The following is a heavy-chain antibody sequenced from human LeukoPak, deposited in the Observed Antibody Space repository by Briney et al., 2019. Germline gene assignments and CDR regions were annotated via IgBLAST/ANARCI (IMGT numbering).Heavy chain of an antibody. CDR1: GFTFSNSW. Sequence: GGSLRLSCAASGFTFSNSWMTWVRQTPGKGLERVANIKKDGSETYYVESVRGRFSISRDNAKNSMYLEMNSLKAEDTAVYYCAREGDAFDIWGQGTMVTVSS. CDR2: IKKDGSET. D-gene: IGHD3-10*01. J-gene: IGHJ3*02. CDR3: AREGDAFDI. V-gene: IGHV3-7*01.